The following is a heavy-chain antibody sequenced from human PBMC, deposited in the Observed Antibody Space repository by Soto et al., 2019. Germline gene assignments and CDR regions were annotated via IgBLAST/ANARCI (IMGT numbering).Heavy chain of an antibody. CDR2: IYHSGST. CDR1: ISPINSRYY. D-gene: IGHD6-19*01. Sequence: SETLSLTCTFSISPINSRYYWGWIRQTPGKGLEWVASIYHSGSTHYNPSLKSRATISVDTSNNQFSLRLSSVTAADTAIYYCARHTSGRNFEYLGQATQDIVSS. V-gene: IGHV4-38-2*02. CDR3: ARHTSGRNFEY. J-gene: IGHJ4*02.